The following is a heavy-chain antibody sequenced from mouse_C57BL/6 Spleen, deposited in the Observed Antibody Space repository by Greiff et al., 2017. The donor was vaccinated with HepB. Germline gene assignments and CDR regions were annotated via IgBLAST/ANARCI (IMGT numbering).Heavy chain of an antibody. CDR3: AMGYGNYVGVMDY. V-gene: IGHV1-74*01. D-gene: IGHD2-10*02. CDR2: IHPSDSDT. J-gene: IGHJ4*01. Sequence: VKQRPGQGLEWIGRIHPSDSDTNYNQKFKGKATLTVDKSSSTAYMQLSSLTSEDSAVYYCAMGYGNYVGVMDYWGQGTSVTVSS.